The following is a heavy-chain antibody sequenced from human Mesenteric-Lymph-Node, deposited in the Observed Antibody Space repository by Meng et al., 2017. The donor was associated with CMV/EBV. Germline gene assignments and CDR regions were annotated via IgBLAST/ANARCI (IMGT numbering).Heavy chain of an antibody. D-gene: IGHD2-2*01. V-gene: IGHV3-21*04. CDR2: ISSSSSYI. CDR1: GFTFSSYS. J-gene: IGHJ4*02. Sequence: GESLKISCAASGFTFSSYSMNWVRQAPGKGLEWVSSISSSSSYIYYADSVKGRFTISRDNSKSTVYLQMDSLRGDDTARYYCAKDQWRGYCSSASCAHFDYWGQGTLVTVSS. CDR3: AKDQWRGYCSSASCAHFDY.